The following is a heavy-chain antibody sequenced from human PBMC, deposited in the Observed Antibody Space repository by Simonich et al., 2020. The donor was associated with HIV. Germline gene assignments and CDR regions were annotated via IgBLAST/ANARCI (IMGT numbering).Heavy chain of an antibody. CDR1: GGSFSGYY. CDR2: IQDSGST. Sequence: QVQLQQWGAGLLKPSETLSLTCAVYGGSFSGYYWSWIRQSPGKGLEWIGEIQDSGSTNYNPSLKSRVTMSVDKSKNQFSLKLKSVIAADTAVYYCAAGNALLRFLEWEGTYMDVWGKGTTVTVSS. D-gene: IGHD3-3*01. V-gene: IGHV4-34*01. J-gene: IGHJ6*03. CDR3: AAGNALLRFLEWEGTYMDV.